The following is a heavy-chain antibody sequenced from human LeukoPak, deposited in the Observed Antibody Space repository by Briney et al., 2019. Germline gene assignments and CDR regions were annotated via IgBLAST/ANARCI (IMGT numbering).Heavy chain of an antibody. Sequence: PGGSLGLSCAASGFTFSNYRMKWVRQAPGKGLEWVSFISSSSSYIYYADSLKGRFTISRDNAKNSLYLQMNSLRAEDTAVYYCARGTMFPYYFDYWGQGTLVTVSS. CDR3: ARGTMFPYYFDY. D-gene: IGHD3-10*02. V-gene: IGHV3-21*01. J-gene: IGHJ4*02. CDR1: GFTFSNYR. CDR2: ISSSSSYI.